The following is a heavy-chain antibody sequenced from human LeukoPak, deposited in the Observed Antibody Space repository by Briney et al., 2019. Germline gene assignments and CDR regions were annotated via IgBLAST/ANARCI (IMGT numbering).Heavy chain of an antibody. J-gene: IGHJ4*02. D-gene: IGHD3-22*01. V-gene: IGHV3-9*01. CDR2: ISWNSGSI. Sequence: GRSLRLSCAASGFTFDDYAMHWVRHAPGKGLEWVSGISWNSGSIDYADSVKGRFAISRDNAKNSLYLQMNSLRAEDTALYYCAKDMDDSSGYYYFDYWGQGTLVTVSS. CDR1: GFTFDDYA. CDR3: AKDMDDSSGYYYFDY.